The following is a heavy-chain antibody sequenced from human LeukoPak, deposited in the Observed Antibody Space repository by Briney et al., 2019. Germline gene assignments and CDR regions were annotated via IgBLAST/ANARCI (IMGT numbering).Heavy chain of an antibody. CDR2: INPNSGGT. V-gene: IGHV1-2*02. CDR1: GYTFTGYY. D-gene: IGHD1-26*01. Sequence: GASVKVSCKASGYTFTGYYMHWVRQAPGQGLAWMGWINPNSGGTNYAQKFQGRVTMTRDTSISTAYMELSRLRSDDTAVYYCARVVGATRTGTDDYWGQGTLVTVSS. J-gene: IGHJ4*02. CDR3: ARVVGATRTGTDDY.